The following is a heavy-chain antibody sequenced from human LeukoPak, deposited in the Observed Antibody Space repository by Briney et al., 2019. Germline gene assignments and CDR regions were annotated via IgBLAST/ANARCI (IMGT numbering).Heavy chain of an antibody. V-gene: IGHV4-39*01. CDR2: IYYSGST. D-gene: IGHD4-17*01. Sequence: PSETLSLTCIVSGGSISSSSYYWSWIRQPPGKGLEWIGSIYYSGSTYYNPSLKSRVTISVDTSKNQFSLKLSSVTAADTAVYYCARLGHSYGDLDYWGQGTLVTVSS. CDR3: ARLGHSYGDLDY. J-gene: IGHJ4*02. CDR1: GGSISSSSYY.